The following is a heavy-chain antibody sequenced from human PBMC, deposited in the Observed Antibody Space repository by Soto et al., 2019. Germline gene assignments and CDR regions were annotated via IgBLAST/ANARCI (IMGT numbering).Heavy chain of an antibody. Sequence: GGSLRLSCAASGFTFSSYSMNWVRQAPGKGLEWVSSISSSSSYIYYADSVKGRFTISRDNAKNSLYLQMNSLRAEDTAVYYCARVRLPQTEPDYWGQGTLVTVSS. J-gene: IGHJ4*02. CDR1: GFTFSSYS. CDR3: ARVRLPQTEPDY. CDR2: ISSSSSYI. V-gene: IGHV3-21*01.